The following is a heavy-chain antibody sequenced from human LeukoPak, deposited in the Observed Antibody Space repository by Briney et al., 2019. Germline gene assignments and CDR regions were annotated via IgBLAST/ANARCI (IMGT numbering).Heavy chain of an antibody. J-gene: IGHJ4*02. V-gene: IGHV4-34*01. CDR2: IYYSGST. CDR1: GGSFSGYY. D-gene: IGHD6-6*01. Sequence: SETLSLTCAVYGGSFSGYYWSWIRQPPGKGLEWIGSIYYSGSTYYNPSLKSRVTISVDTSKNQFSLKLSSVTAADTAVYYCARDSGGSSSWFGPSYYFDYWGQGTLVTVSS. CDR3: ARDSGGSSSWFGPSYYFDY.